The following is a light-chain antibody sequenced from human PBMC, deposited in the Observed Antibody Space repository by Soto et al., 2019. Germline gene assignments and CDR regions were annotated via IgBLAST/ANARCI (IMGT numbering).Light chain of an antibody. J-gene: IGLJ2*01. CDR1: SSDVGGYNY. CDR2: EVS. CDR3: SSYGGSNTVV. V-gene: IGLV2-8*01. Sequence: QSVLTQPPSASGSPGQSVTISCTGSSSDVGGYNYVSWYQQHPGEAPKLMIYEVSKRPSGVPDRLSGSKSGNTASLTVSGLQAEDEADYYCSSYGGSNTVVFGGGTKLTVL.